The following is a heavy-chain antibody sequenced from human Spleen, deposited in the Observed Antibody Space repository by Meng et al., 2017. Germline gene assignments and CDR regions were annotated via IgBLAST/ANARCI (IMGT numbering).Heavy chain of an antibody. V-gene: IGHV4-34*01. Sequence: SETLSLTCEVYGGTFSGYSWSWIRQPPGKGLEWIGEISHSGSTNYSPSLKNRVTISLDTSKNQFSLKQRSVTAADTAVYYCARLWTVTSYSADWFGPWGQGTLVTVSS. CDR3: ARLWTVTSYSADWFGP. CDR1: GGTFSGYS. CDR2: ISHSGST. J-gene: IGHJ5*02. D-gene: IGHD4-17*01.